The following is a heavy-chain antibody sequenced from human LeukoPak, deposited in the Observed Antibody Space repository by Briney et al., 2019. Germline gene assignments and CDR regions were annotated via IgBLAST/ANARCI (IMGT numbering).Heavy chain of an antibody. V-gene: IGHV1-69*13. Sequence: GASVKVSCKASAGTFSSYAISWVRQAPGQGLEWMGGIIPIFGTANYAQKFQGRVTITADESTSTAYMELRSLRSEDTAVYYCARGRKYTSGYRVTELGSGYSDYWGQGTLVTVSS. CDR1: AGTFSSYA. CDR2: IIPIFGTA. J-gene: IGHJ4*02. CDR3: ARGRKYTSGYRVTELGSGYSDY. D-gene: IGHD5-18*01.